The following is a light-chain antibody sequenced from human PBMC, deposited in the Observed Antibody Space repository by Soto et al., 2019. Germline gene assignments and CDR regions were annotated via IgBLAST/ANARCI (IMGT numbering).Light chain of an antibody. V-gene: IGLV1-44*01. CDR1: SSNIGINT. Sequence: QSVLTQPPSASGTPGQRVTISCSGSSSNIGINTVNWFQQLPGTAPKLLIYSNNYRPSGVPERFSGSKSGTSASLAISGLQSEDEADYYCAAWDDSLHGVVFGGGTQLTVL. CDR2: SNN. J-gene: IGLJ2*01. CDR3: AAWDDSLHGVV.